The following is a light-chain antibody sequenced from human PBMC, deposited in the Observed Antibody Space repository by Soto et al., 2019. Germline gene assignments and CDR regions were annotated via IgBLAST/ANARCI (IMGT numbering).Light chain of an antibody. V-gene: IGKV1-5*03. CDR1: QSISDS. J-gene: IGKJ1*01. CDR3: QHYNWYWT. CDR2: EAS. Sequence: DIQMTQSPSTLSASVGDRVTITCRASQSISDSLAWYQQKPGKAPKLLIYEASTLNSGLPSRFSGSRSGTEYITTISLVQPEVYADYYCQHYNWYWTFGQGTKVDIK.